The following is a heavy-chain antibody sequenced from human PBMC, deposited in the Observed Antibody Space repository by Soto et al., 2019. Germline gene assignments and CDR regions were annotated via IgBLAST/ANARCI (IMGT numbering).Heavy chain of an antibody. J-gene: IGHJ3*02. CDR3: ARASIAAAPPGAFDI. CDR1: GFTFSSYE. Sequence: VGSLRLSCAASGFTFSSYEMNWVRQAPGKGLEWVSYISSSGSTIYYADSVKGRFTISRDNAKNSLYLQMNSLRAEDTAVYYCARASIAAAPPGAFDIWGQGTMVTVSS. CDR2: ISSSGSTI. V-gene: IGHV3-48*03. D-gene: IGHD6-13*01.